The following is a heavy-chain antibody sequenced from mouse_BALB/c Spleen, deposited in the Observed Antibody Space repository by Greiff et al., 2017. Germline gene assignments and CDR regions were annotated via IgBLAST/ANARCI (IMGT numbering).Heavy chain of an antibody. CDR1: GYTFTDYY. V-gene: IGHV1-77*01. J-gene: IGHJ3*01. CDR3: ARKELGGAWFAY. D-gene: IGHD4-1*01. Sequence: VQGVESGAELARPGASVKLSCKASGYTFTDYYINWVKQRTGQGLEWIGEIYPGSGNTYYNEKFKGKATLTADKSSSTAYMQLSSLTSEDSAVYFCARKELGGAWFAYWGQGTLVTVSA. CDR2: IYPGSGNT.